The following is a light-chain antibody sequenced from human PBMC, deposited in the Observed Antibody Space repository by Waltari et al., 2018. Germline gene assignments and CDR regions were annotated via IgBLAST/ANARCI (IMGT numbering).Light chain of an antibody. CDR2: SKN. V-gene: IGLV1-44*01. CDR3: AAWDDSLNGWV. CDR1: SSHIGSNT. J-gene: IGLJ3*02. Sequence: QSVLTQPPSASGPPGQRVTISCSGSSSHIGSNTVTWYQQLPGTAPKLLIYSKNQRPSGVPDRFSGSKSGTSASLAISGLQSEDEADYYCAAWDDSLNGWVFGGGTKLTVL.